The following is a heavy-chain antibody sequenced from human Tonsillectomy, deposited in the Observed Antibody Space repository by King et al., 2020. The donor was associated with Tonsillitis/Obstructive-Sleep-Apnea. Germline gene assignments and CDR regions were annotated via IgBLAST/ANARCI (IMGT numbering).Heavy chain of an antibody. CDR2: IYYSGST. CDR3: ARGEGDPAPSFSFAP. V-gene: IGHV4-59*08. Sequence: VQLQESGPGLVKPSETLSLTCTVSGGSISSYYWSWIRQPPGKGLEWIGYIYYSGSTNYNPSLKSRVTISVDTSKNQFSLKLSSVTAADTAVYYCARGEGDPAPSFSFAPGGQGTRSPFSS. D-gene: IGHD2-2*01. CDR1: GGSISSYY. J-gene: IGHJ5*02.